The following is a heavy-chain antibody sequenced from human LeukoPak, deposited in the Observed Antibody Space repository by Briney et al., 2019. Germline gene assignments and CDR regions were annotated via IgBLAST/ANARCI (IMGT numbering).Heavy chain of an antibody. D-gene: IGHD5-24*01. CDR3: ARGDGYNFDY. J-gene: IGHJ4*02. CDR1: GFTFSSCG. V-gene: IGHV3-30*19. Sequence: PGGSLRLSCAASGFTFSSCGMHWVRQAPGKGLEWVAVILSDGSKEFYTDSVKGRFTISRDNSKNTLYLQMNSLRAEDTAVYYCARGDGYNFDYWGQGTLVTVSS. CDR2: ILSDGSKE.